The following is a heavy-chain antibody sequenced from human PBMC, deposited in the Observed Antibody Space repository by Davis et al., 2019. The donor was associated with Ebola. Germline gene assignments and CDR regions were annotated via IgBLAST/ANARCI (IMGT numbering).Heavy chain of an antibody. Sequence: GESLKIPCAASGFTFSSYGMHWVRQAPGKGLEWVAVISYDGSNKFYADSVKGRFIISRDISKNTLYLQMNSLRAEDTAVYYCANGDIWFDPWGLGTLVTVSS. V-gene: IGHV3-30*18. CDR3: ANGDIWFDP. CDR1: GFTFSSYG. D-gene: IGHD3-10*01. J-gene: IGHJ5*02. CDR2: ISYDGSNK.